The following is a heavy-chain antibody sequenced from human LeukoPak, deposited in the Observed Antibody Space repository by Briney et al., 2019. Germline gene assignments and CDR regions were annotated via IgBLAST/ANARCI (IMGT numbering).Heavy chain of an antibody. CDR1: GGSFSGYY. Sequence: SETLSLTCAVYGGSFSGYYWSWIRQPPGKGLEWIGNIHYNGTTNYNPSLKSRVTISIDTSKNRFSLELTSVTAADTAVYFCARDLTWGVAVAARNFDSWGQGTLVTVSS. V-gene: IGHV4-34*01. D-gene: IGHD6-19*01. CDR3: ARDLTWGVAVAARNFDS. CDR2: IHYNGTT. J-gene: IGHJ4*02.